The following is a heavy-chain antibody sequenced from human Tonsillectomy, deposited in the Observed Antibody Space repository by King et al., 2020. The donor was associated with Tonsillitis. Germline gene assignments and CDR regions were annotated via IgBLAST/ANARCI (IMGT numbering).Heavy chain of an antibody. CDR1: GFTFSSYA. CDR2: ISGSGCST. Sequence: VQLVESGGALVQPGGSLRLSCGASGFTFSSYAMSWVRQAPGKGLEWVSAISGSGCSTYYADSVKGRFTISRDNSKNTLYLQMNSLRAEDTAVYYCAKDAARRGYSPLDYWGQGTLVTVSS. J-gene: IGHJ4*02. CDR3: AKDAARRGYSPLDY. D-gene: IGHD5-18*01. V-gene: IGHV3-23*04.